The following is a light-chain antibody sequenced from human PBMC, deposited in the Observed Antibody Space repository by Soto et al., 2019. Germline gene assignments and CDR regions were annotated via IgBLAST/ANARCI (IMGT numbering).Light chain of an antibody. V-gene: IGKV3-11*02. CDR2: YSS. J-gene: IGKJ4*02. CDR3: LQRSTWPFLT. Sequence: VLTQSPATLSLSPGERATLSCRASQTVSRYLAWYQQKPGQAPRLLIYYSSNRAAGIPARFSGSGSGRDYTLTISSLGPEYFAVYYCLQRSTWPFLTVGGGTKVEI. CDR1: QTVSRY.